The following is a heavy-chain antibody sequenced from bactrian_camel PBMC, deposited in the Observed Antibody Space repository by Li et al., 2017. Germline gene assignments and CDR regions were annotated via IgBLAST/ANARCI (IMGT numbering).Heavy chain of an antibody. Sequence: LVESGGGSVQAGGSLTLSCAASGYSYSRLCMAWFRQAPGKEREAIAAIYGRSGKSTHADSVVGRFTITQDTAKNTMYLQMNNLKSEDTVMYFCAADSSVLRLWVGKSPSYWGQGTQVTVS. V-gene: IGHV3S1*01. CDR1: GYSYSRLC. CDR3: AADSSVLRLWVGKSPSY. J-gene: IGHJ4*01. CDR2: IYGRSGKS. D-gene: IGHD3*01.